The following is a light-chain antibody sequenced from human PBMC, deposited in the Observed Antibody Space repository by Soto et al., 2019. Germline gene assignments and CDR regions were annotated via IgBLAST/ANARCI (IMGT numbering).Light chain of an antibody. CDR1: QSVSSSY. CDR3: QHPGT. V-gene: IGKV3-20*01. J-gene: IGKJ1*01. Sequence: EIVLTQSPGTLSLSPGERATISCRASQSVSSSYLAWYQQKPGQAPRLLIYGASSRATGIPDRFSGSGSGTDFTLTISRLEPEDFAVYYCQHPGTFGQGTKVDIK. CDR2: GAS.